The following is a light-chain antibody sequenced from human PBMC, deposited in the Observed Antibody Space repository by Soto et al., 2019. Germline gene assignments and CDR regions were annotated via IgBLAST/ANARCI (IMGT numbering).Light chain of an antibody. J-gene: IGLJ2*01. CDR3: SSYTSTNTLV. CDR1: SSDVGGYNY. Sequence: QSALTQPASVSGSPGQSITISCTGTSSDVGGYNYVSWYQQHPGKAPKLMIYEVNNRPSGVSFRFSGSKSGSTASLTISGLQAEDEADYYCSSYTSTNTLVFGGGTKLIVL. CDR2: EVN. V-gene: IGLV2-14*01.